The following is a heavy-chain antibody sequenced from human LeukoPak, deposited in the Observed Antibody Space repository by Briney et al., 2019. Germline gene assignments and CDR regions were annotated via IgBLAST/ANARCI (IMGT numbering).Heavy chain of an antibody. J-gene: IGHJ4*02. CDR3: AKDSGSPYDIALTPALDY. Sequence: PGGSLRLSCAASGFTFSSYGMHWVRQAPGKGLEWVAFIRYDGSNKYYADSVKGRFTISRDNSKNTLYLQMNSLRAEDTAVYYCAKDSGSPYDIALTPALDYWGQGTLVTVSS. V-gene: IGHV3-30*02. D-gene: IGHD3-9*01. CDR2: IRYDGSNK. CDR1: GFTFSSYG.